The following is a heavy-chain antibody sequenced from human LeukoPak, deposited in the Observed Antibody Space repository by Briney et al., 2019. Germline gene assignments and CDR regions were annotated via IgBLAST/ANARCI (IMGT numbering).Heavy chain of an antibody. J-gene: IGHJ6*02. CDR2: MNPNSGNT. CDR1: GYTFTSYD. D-gene: IGHD2-2*01. V-gene: IGHV1-8*01. Sequence: ASVKVSCKASGYTFTSYDINWVRQATGQGLEWMGWMNPNSGNTGYAQKFQGRVTMTTDTSTSTAYMELRSLRSDDTAVYYCARDAPWGQLLSWAYYHYGMDVWGQGTTVTVSS. CDR3: ARDAPWGQLLSWAYYHYGMDV.